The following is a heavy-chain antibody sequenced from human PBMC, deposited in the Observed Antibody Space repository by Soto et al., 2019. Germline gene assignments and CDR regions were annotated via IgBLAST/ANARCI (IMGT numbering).Heavy chain of an antibody. J-gene: IGHJ6*02. Sequence: GGSLRLSCAASGFTFSSYDMHWVRQATGKGLEWVSAIGTAGDTYYPGSVKGRFTISRENAKNSLYLQMNSLRAEDTAVYYCARGLESSGYYTGHYYYYGMDVWGQGTTVTVSS. CDR2: IGTAGDT. CDR1: GFTFSSYD. CDR3: ARGLESSGYYTGHYYYYGMDV. D-gene: IGHD3-3*01. V-gene: IGHV3-13*01.